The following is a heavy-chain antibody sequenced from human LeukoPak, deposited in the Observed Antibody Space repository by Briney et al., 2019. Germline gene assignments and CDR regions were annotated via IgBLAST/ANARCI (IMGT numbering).Heavy chain of an antibody. CDR1: GGSISSSPYY. Sequence: ASETLSLTCTVSGGSISSSPYYWGWIRQPPGKGLEWIGSIYYSGSTYYNPSLKSRVTISVDTSKHHFPLKLSSVTAADTAVYFCARHVSPTYYFDYWGQGTLVTVSS. CDR2: IYYSGST. J-gene: IGHJ4*02. CDR3: ARHVSPTYYFDY. V-gene: IGHV4-39*01. D-gene: IGHD5/OR15-5a*01.